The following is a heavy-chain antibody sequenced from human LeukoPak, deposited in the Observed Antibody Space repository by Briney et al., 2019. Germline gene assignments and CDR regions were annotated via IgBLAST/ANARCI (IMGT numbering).Heavy chain of an antibody. Sequence: SGGSLRLSCAVSRPSLDDFGMSWVRQAPGKGLEWVSGIHWNGGSTGYADSVKGRFTISRDNANNSLYLQMNSLRAEDTTLYYCAKDTRDILTGYYNTAFDYWGQGTLVTVSS. V-gene: IGHV3-20*04. CDR2: IHWNGGST. CDR3: AKDTRDILTGYYNTAFDY. J-gene: IGHJ4*02. D-gene: IGHD3-9*01. CDR1: RPSLDDFG.